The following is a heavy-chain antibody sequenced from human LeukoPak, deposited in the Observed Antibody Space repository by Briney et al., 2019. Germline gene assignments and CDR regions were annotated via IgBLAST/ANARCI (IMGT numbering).Heavy chain of an antibody. CDR3: ATTEATAAIERGEGTFEI. J-gene: IGHJ3*02. CDR2: MNPNSGNT. D-gene: IGHD6-13*01. CDR1: GYTFSSYD. V-gene: IGHV1-8*01. Sequence: ASVKVSCKASGYTFSSYDINWVRQATGQGLEWMGWMNPNSGNTGYAQKLQGRVTMTRDTSISTAYMELSSLRSDDTAFYYCATTEATAAIERGEGTFEIWGQGTMVIVSS.